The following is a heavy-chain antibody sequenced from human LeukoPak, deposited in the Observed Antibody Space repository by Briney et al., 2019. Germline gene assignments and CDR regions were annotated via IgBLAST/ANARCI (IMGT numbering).Heavy chain of an antibody. Sequence: GGSLRLSCAASGFTFSSYSMNWVRQAPGKGLEWVSYISSSSSTIYYADSVKGRFTISRDNAKNSLYLQMNSLRAEDTAVYYCASSPRSGGSCYRLDFDYWGQGTLVTVSS. CDR3: ASSPRSGGSCYRLDFDY. J-gene: IGHJ4*02. CDR2: ISSSSSTI. D-gene: IGHD2-15*01. V-gene: IGHV3-48*04. CDR1: GFTFSSYS.